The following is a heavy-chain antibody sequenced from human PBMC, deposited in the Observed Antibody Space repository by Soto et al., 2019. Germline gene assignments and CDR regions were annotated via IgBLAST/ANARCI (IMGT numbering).Heavy chain of an antibody. CDR3: ARDTPPTDY. V-gene: IGHV1-18*01. J-gene: IGHJ4*02. CDR2: ISAYNTNT. Sequence: QVQLGQSGAEVKKPGASVKVSCKTCGSTFTSYHISWVRQAPGQGLEWMGWISAYNTNTNYAQKLQGRVTMTTDTLTSRSYMELRSLRSDDTAVYYCARDTPPTDYWGQGTLVTVSS. CDR1: GSTFTSYH.